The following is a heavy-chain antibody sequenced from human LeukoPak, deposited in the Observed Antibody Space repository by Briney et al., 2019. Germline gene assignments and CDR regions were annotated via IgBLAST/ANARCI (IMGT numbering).Heavy chain of an antibody. CDR2: INHSGST. J-gene: IGHJ4*02. V-gene: IGHV4-34*01. CDR1: GGSISSYY. D-gene: IGHD4-17*01. Sequence: SETLSLTCTVSGGSISSYYWSWIRQPPGKGLEWIGEINHSGSTNYNPSLKSRVTISVDTSKNQFSLKLSSVTAADTAVYYCARGVYGDYPRFDYWGQGTLVTVSS. CDR3: ARGVYGDYPRFDY.